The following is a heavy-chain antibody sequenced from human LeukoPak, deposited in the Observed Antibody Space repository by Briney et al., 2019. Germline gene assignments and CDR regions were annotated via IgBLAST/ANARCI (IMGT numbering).Heavy chain of an antibody. D-gene: IGHD2-8*01. CDR2: IYHSGST. CDR1: SVSISSGGYS. J-gene: IGHJ3*02. CDR3: ARGNGAFDI. V-gene: IGHV4-30-2*01. Sequence: SQTLSLTCAVSSVSISSGGYSWSWIRQPPGKGLEWIGYIYHSGSTYYNPSLKSRVTISVDRSKNQFSLKLSSVTAADTAVYYCARGNGAFDIWGQGTMVTVSS.